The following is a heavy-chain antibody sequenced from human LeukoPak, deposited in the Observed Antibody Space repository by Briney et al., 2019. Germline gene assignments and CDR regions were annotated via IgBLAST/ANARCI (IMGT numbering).Heavy chain of an antibody. J-gene: IGHJ4*02. Sequence: PGGSLRLSCAASGFTFSSYSMSWVRQAPGKGLEWVSSISSSSTYIYYADSVKGRCTISRDNAKNSLYLQMTSLRAEDTAVYYCAKLPGGYHENWGQGTLVTVSS. CDR2: ISSSSTYI. D-gene: IGHD6-25*01. CDR1: GFTFSSYS. V-gene: IGHV3-21*01. CDR3: AKLPGGYHEN.